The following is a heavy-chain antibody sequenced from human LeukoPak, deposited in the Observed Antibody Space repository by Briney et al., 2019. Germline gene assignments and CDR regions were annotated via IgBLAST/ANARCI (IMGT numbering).Heavy chain of an antibody. J-gene: IGHJ5*01. V-gene: IGHV3-48*03. Sequence: GGSLRLSCAASGFTFSSYEMNWVRQAPGKGLEWVSYISSSGSAIYYADSVKGRFAISRDNSKNTLYLQMDSLRVEDTAVYYCARAYQPSGGLSFPDSWGQGTLVTVSS. D-gene: IGHD3-16*02. CDR1: GFTFSSYE. CDR2: ISSSGSAI. CDR3: ARAYQPSGGLSFPDS.